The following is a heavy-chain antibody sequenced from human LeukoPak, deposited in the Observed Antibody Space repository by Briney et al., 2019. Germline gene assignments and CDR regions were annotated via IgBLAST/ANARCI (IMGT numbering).Heavy chain of an antibody. CDR1: GGSFSGYY. V-gene: IGHV4-34*01. Sequence: SETLSLTCAVYGGSFSGYYWSWIRQPPGKGLEWIGEINHSGSTNYNPSLKSRVTISVDTSKNQFSLKLSSVTAADTAVYYCARYSSRLARPFDYCGQGNLFTVSS. CDR2: INHSGST. J-gene: IGHJ4*02. CDR3: ARYSSRLARPFDY. D-gene: IGHD1-1*01.